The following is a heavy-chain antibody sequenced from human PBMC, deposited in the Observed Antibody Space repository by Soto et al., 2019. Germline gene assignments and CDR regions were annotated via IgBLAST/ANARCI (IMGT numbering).Heavy chain of an antibody. CDR2: IWYDGSNK. V-gene: IGHV3-33*01. CDR3: ARDDPLYYYYGMDV. Sequence: QVQLVESGGGVVQPGRSLRLSCAASGFTFSSYGMHWVRQAPGKGLEWVAVIWYDGSNKYYADSVKGRFTISRDNSKNTLYLQRNSLRAEDTAVYYCARDDPLYYYYGMDVWGQGTTVTVSS. CDR1: GFTFSSYG. J-gene: IGHJ6*02.